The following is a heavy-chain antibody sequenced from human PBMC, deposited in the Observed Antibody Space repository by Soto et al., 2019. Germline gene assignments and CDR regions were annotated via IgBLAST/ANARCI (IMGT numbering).Heavy chain of an antibody. Sequence: PGGSLRLSCAASGFTFSSYWMSWVRQAPGKGLEWVANIKQDGSEKYYVDSVKGRFTISRDNAKNSLYLQMNSLRAEDTAVYYCARERDEYFSPTSTFDYWGQGTLVTVSS. CDR1: GFTFSSYW. D-gene: IGHD2-2*01. CDR3: ARERDEYFSPTSTFDY. CDR2: IKQDGSEK. V-gene: IGHV3-7*01. J-gene: IGHJ4*02.